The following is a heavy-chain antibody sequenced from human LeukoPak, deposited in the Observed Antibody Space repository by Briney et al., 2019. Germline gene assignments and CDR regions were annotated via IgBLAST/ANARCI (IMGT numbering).Heavy chain of an antibody. CDR2: IYYSGST. CDR3: ARGGLYGDYFNGLPFFDY. Sequence: SETLSLTCTVSGGSISSYYWSWIRQPPGKGLEWIGYIYYSGSTNYNPSLKSRVTISVDTSKNQFSLTLSSVTAADTAVYYCARGGLYGDYFNGLPFFDYWGQGTLVTVSS. J-gene: IGHJ4*02. V-gene: IGHV4-59*08. CDR1: GGSISSYY. D-gene: IGHD4-17*01.